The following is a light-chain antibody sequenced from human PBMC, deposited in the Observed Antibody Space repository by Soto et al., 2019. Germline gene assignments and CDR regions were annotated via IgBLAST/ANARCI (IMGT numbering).Light chain of an antibody. CDR3: QHYDSYSPIT. J-gene: IGKJ5*01. CDR1: ESVKSW. CDR2: KAS. V-gene: IGKV1-5*03. Sequence: DIQLTQSPAFLSASIGDRVTITCRASESVKSWLAWYQQKAGKAPKFLIYKASTLKSGVPSRFSGSGSGTEFTLTISSLQPDDFATYYCQHYDSYSPITFGQGTRLEIK.